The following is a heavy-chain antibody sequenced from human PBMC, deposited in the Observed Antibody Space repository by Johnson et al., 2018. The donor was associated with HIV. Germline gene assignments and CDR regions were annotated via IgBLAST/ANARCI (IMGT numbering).Heavy chain of an antibody. CDR3: ARDGGNDYGGYVGGGASDI. CDR2: FYSDSNT. J-gene: IGHJ3*02. D-gene: IGHD4-17*01. CDR1: GFTVSSNY. Sequence: VQLVESGGGLVQPGGSLRLSCAASGFTVSSNYMSWVRQAPGKGLEWVSVFYSDSNTYSSDSVKGRFTISRDNSKNTLYLQMNSLRAEDTAVYYCARDGGNDYGGYVGGGASDIWGQGTMVTVSS. V-gene: IGHV3-66*01.